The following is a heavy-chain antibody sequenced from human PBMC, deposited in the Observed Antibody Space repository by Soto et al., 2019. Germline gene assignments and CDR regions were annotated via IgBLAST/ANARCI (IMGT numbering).Heavy chain of an antibody. J-gene: IGHJ6*03. D-gene: IGHD6-19*01. CDR1: GFTFSSYG. CDR2: ISYDGSNK. V-gene: IGHV3-30*18. Sequence: PGGSLRLSCAASGFTFSSYGMHWVRQAPGKGLEWVAVISYDGSNKYYADSVKGRFTISRDNSKNTLYLQMNSLRAEDTAVYYCAKEGGIAVAGVTMDVWGKGTTVTVSS. CDR3: AKEGGIAVAGVTMDV.